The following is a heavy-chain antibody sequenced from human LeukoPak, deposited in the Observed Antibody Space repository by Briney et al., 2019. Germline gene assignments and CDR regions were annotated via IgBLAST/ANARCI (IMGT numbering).Heavy chain of an antibody. CDR1: GYTFTSYY. Sequence: ASVKVSCKASGYTFTSYYMHWVRQAPGKGLEWMGGFDPEDGETIYAQKFQGRVTMTEDTSTDTAYMELSSLRSEDTAVYYCATDSNTAMVNFDYWGQGTLVTVSS. V-gene: IGHV1-24*01. D-gene: IGHD5-18*01. CDR3: ATDSNTAMVNFDY. CDR2: FDPEDGET. J-gene: IGHJ4*02.